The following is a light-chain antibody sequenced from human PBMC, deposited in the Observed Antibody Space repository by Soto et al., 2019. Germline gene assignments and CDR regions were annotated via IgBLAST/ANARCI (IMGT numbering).Light chain of an antibody. CDR1: SSDVGAYNY. J-gene: IGLJ3*02. CDR3: SSFAYSNTWV. V-gene: IGLV2-8*01. CDR2: EVT. Sequence: QSVLTQPPSASGSPGQSVTISCTGTSSDVGAYNYVSWYQQHAGKAPKLVIYEVTKRPSGVPDRFSGSKSANTASLTVSGHQAEDEADYYCSSFAYSNTWVFGGGTKLTVL.